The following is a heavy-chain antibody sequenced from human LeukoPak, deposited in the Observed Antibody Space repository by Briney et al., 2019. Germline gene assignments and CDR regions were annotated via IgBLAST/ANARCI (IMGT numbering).Heavy chain of an antibody. J-gene: IGHJ4*02. V-gene: IGHV3-21*01. Sequence: GSLRLSCAASGFTFSSYSMNWVRQAPGKGLEWVSSISSSSSYIYYADSVKGRFTISRDNAKNSLYLQMNSLRAEDTAVYYCARVEVDLVATNDYWGQGTLVTVSS. D-gene: IGHD5-12*01. CDR3: ARVEVDLVATNDY. CDR1: GFTFSSYS. CDR2: ISSSSSYI.